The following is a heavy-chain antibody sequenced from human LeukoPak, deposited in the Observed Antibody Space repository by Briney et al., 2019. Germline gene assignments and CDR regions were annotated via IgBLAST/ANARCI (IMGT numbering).Heavy chain of an antibody. CDR1: GGSISSYY. D-gene: IGHD3-3*01. J-gene: IGHJ4*02. V-gene: IGHV4-59*01. CDR3: ARWADFWSGYSDY. Sequence: SETLSLTCTVSGGSISSYYWSWIRQPPGKGLEWIGYIYYSGSTNYNPSLKSRVTISVDTSKNQFPLKLSSVTAADTAVYYCARWADFWSGYSDYWGQGTLVTVSS. CDR2: IYYSGST.